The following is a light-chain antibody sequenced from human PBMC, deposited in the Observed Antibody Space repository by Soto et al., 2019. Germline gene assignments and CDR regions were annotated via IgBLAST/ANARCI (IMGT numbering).Light chain of an antibody. CDR2: EVS. J-gene: IGLJ2*01. Sequence: QSALTQPPSVSGSPGQSVTISCTGTSSDVGSYNRVSWYQQPPGTAPKLMIYEVSNRPSGVPDRFSGSKSDNTASLTISGLQADDEANYYCSSYTSNSTLVFGGGTKLTVL. V-gene: IGLV2-18*02. CDR3: SSYTSNSTLV. CDR1: SSDVGSYNR.